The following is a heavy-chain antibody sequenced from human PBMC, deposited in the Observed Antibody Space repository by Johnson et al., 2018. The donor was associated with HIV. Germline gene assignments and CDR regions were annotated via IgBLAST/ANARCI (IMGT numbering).Heavy chain of an antibody. D-gene: IGHD6-19*01. V-gene: IGHV3-48*04. J-gene: IGHJ3*02. CDR2: ISSSGSTI. CDR1: GFTFSSYA. CDR3: ARGGVGGWDHDAFDI. Sequence: VQLVESGGGLVQPGGSLRLSCAASGFTFSSYAMHWVRQAPVKGLEWVSYISSSGSTIYYADSVKGRFTISRDNAKNSLYLQMNSLRAEDTALYYCARGGVGGWDHDAFDIWGQGTMVTVSS.